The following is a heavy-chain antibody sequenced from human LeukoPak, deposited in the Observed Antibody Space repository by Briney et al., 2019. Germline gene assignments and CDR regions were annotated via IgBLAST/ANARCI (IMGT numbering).Heavy chain of an antibody. J-gene: IGHJ5*02. CDR1: GDSISGYY. D-gene: IGHD6-25*01. CDR3: ARGGASSEWFDP. V-gene: IGHV4-59*01. Sequence: SETLSLTCTVSGDSISGYYWSWIRQPPGKGLEWIAFIHSSGTTNYSPSLKSRVSISVDTSNNRFSLNVNSVTAADTAVYYCARGGASSEWFDPWGQGTVVTVFS. CDR2: IHSSGTT.